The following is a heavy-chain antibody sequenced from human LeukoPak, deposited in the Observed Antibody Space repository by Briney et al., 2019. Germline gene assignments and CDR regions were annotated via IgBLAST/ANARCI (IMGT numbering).Heavy chain of an antibody. D-gene: IGHD3-22*01. CDR1: GYTFTSYG. J-gene: IGHJ4*02. CDR3: ARGDEWHYYDSSGYYSEFDY. V-gene: IGHV1-18*01. Sequence: ASVKVSCKASGYTFTSYGISWVRQAPGQGLEWMGWISAYNGNTNYAQKLQGRVTMTTDTSTSTAYMELRSLRSDDTAVYYCARGDEWHYYDSSGYYSEFDYWGQGTLVTVSS. CDR2: ISAYNGNT.